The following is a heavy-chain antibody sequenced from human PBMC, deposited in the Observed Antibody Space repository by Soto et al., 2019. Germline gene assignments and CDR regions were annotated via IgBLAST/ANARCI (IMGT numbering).Heavy chain of an antibody. CDR2: INPYNGNT. V-gene: IGHV1-18*01. J-gene: IGHJ4*02. Sequence: QVQLVQSGAEVKKPGASVKVSCKASGYTFTSYGISWVRQAPGQGLEWMGWINPYNGNTNYAQKLQGRGTMTTDTSTNTAYMELRGLRSDVTAVYYCARDWFGIDYWGQGTLVTVSS. CDR1: GYTFTSYG. D-gene: IGHD3-16*01. CDR3: ARDWFGIDY.